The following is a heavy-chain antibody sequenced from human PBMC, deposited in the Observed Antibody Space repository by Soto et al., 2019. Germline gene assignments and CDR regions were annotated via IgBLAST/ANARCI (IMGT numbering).Heavy chain of an antibody. Sequence: EVHLVESGGDLVQPGGSLRLSCAASGFSFSSFSMNWVRQAPGKGLEWVSYISGGGTTTYYADSVKGRFTISRDDAKNSLHLQMNSLQAEDTGVYYCARLGDYGSGSYWGQGTLVTVSS. D-gene: IGHD3-10*01. CDR3: ARLGDYGSGSY. V-gene: IGHV3-48*04. J-gene: IGHJ4*02. CDR2: ISGGGTTT. CDR1: GFSFSSFS.